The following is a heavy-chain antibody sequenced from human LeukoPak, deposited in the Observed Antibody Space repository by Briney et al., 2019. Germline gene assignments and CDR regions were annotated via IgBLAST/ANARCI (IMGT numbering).Heavy chain of an antibody. Sequence: SETLSLTCAVYGVSLNHYFWTWIRQAPGKGLEWIGEINHPGSTNYSPSLKSRVTISIDTSKSQFSLRVSSVTAADTAVYFCAMLLYHSGRPGPWGQGTLVTVSS. V-gene: IGHV4-34*01. J-gene: IGHJ5*02. CDR2: INHPGST. CDR3: AMLLYHSGRPGP. D-gene: IGHD2/OR15-2a*01. CDR1: GVSLNHYF.